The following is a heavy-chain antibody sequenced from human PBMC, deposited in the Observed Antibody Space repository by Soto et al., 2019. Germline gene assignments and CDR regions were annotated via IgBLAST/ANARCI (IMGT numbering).Heavy chain of an antibody. J-gene: IGHJ6*03. Sequence: GGSLRLSCAASGFTFSSYWMHWVRQAPGKGLVWVSRINSDGSSTSYADSVKGRFTISRDNAKNTLYLQMNSLRAEDTAVYYCARMPHSSYGDDILQGYYYMGVWGKGTTVTVSS. CDR3: ARMPHSSYGDDILQGYYYMGV. CDR2: INSDGSST. D-gene: IGHD4-17*01. CDR1: GFTFSSYW. V-gene: IGHV3-74*01.